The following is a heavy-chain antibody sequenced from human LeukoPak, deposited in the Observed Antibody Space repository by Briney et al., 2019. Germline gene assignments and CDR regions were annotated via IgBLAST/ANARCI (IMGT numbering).Heavy chain of an antibody. Sequence: ASVKVSCKASGYTFTGYYMHWVRQAPGHGLEWMGRINPNSGGTNYAQKFQGRVTMTRDTSISTAYMELSRLRSDDTAVYYCARVTRVYSGSYYIGYWGQGTLVTVSS. D-gene: IGHD1-26*01. CDR2: INPNSGGT. V-gene: IGHV1-2*06. CDR3: ARVTRVYSGSYYIGY. CDR1: GYTFTGYY. J-gene: IGHJ4*02.